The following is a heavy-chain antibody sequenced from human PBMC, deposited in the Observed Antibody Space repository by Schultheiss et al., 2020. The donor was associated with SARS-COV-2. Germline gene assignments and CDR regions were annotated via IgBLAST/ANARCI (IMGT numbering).Heavy chain of an antibody. V-gene: IGHV3-74*01. J-gene: IGHJ4*02. CDR1: GFTFDDYG. Sequence: GGSMRLSCAASGFTFDDYGMHWVRQAPGKGLVWVSRINSDGSSTSYADSVKGRFTISRDNAKNTLYLQMNSLRAEDTAVYYCAKAPLSATTHDYWGQGTLVTVSS. CDR2: INSDGSST. CDR3: AKAPLSATTHDY. D-gene: IGHD1-7*01.